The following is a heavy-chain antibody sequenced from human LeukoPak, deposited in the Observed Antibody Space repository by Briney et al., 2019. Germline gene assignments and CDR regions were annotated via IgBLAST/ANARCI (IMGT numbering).Heavy chain of an antibody. J-gene: IGHJ3*01. D-gene: IGHD5-12*01. CDR1: GGSFSGYY. CDR2: IYTSGST. V-gene: IGHV4-59*10. Sequence: PSETLSLTCAVYGGSFSGYYWSWIRQPPGKGLEWIGRIYTSGSTNYNPSLKSRVTMSVDTSKNQFSLKLSSVTAADTAVYYCAGIRGYSGYDDAFDVWGQGTMVTVSS. CDR3: AGIRGYSGYDDAFDV.